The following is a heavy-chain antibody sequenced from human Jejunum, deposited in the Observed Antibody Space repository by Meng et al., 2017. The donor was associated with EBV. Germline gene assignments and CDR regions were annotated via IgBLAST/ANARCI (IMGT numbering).Heavy chain of an antibody. Sequence: VQRVESGGGLVEPGGSLRRSCAASGFTFTNYAMNWVRQAPGQGLEWVSVISGSGGTTYYADSVKGRFSISSDSSNNMVYLQMNTLRAEDTAVYYCAKAATIIRGALDYWGQGTLVTVSS. J-gene: IGHJ4*02. CDR1: GFTFTNYA. V-gene: IGHV3-23*04. CDR3: AKAATIIRGALDY. D-gene: IGHD3-10*01. CDR2: ISGSGGTT.